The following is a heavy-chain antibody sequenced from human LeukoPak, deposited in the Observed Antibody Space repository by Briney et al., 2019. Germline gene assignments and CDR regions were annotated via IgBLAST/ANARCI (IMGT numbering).Heavy chain of an antibody. CDR1: GSTFTSYT. V-gene: IGHV3-21*01. J-gene: IGHJ3*02. CDR3: ARDFLNTFDI. D-gene: IGHD1/OR15-1a*01. Sequence: PGGSLRLSCAASGSTFTSYTMNWVRQAPGKGLEWVSSISSTSTYIFYADSVKGRLTISRDNAKNSLYLQMNSLRAGDTAVYYCARDFLNTFDIWGQGTMVTVSS. CDR2: ISSTSTYI.